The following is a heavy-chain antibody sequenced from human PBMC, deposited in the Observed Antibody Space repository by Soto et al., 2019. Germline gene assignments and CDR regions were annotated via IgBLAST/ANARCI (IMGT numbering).Heavy chain of an antibody. CDR2: IIPMSGSP. Sequence: QVHLEQSGTEVKKPGSSVKVSCKASGDTFKSYSINWIRQAPGQGLEWMGGIIPMSGSPDYAQKFQGRVTITADESTSTVYMELSSLRSEDTAIYYCARDNFVELRGTGFDPGGQGTLVIVSS. V-gene: IGHV1-69*01. J-gene: IGHJ5*02. D-gene: IGHD1-7*01. CDR1: GDTFKSYS. CDR3: ARDNFVELRGTGFDP.